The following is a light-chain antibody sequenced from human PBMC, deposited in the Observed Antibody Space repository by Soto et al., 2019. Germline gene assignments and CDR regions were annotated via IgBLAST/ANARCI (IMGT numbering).Light chain of an antibody. Sequence: QSALTQPASVSGSPLQSITISCTGTSGDVGAYNYDSWYQQYPGGAPEVIIYDVSHRPAGVSNRFSGSKSGNTASLTISGLQTQDEADYYCSSYTSATTYVFGTGTKVTVL. J-gene: IGLJ1*01. CDR1: SGDVGAYNY. CDR2: DVS. V-gene: IGLV2-14*01. CDR3: SSYTSATTYV.